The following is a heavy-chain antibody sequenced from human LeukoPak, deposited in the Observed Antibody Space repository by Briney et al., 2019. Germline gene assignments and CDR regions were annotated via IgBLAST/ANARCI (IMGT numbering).Heavy chain of an antibody. Sequence: PSETLSLTCAVYGGSFSGYYRSWIRQPPGKGLGWIGEINHSGSTNYNPSLKSRVTISVDTSKNQFSLKLSSVTAADTAVYYCARWVAAAGTFLVGFDYWGQGTLVTVSS. CDR2: INHSGST. J-gene: IGHJ4*02. V-gene: IGHV4-34*01. CDR3: ARWVAAAGTFLVGFDY. D-gene: IGHD6-13*01. CDR1: GGSFSGYY.